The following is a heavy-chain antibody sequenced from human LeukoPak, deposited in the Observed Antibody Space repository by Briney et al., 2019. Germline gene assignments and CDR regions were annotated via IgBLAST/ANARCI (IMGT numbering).Heavy chain of an antibody. J-gene: IGHJ4*02. CDR1: GYSFTSYW. CDR2: IYPGDSDT. Sequence: GESLKISCEGSGYSFTSYWIGWVRQMPGKGLEWMGIIYPGDSDTRYSPSFQGQVTISADKSISTAYLQWSSLKASDTAMYYCASSIRYYDFWSGYYTSYYFDYWGQGTLVTVSS. D-gene: IGHD3-3*01. CDR3: ASSIRYYDFWSGYYTSYYFDY. V-gene: IGHV5-51*01.